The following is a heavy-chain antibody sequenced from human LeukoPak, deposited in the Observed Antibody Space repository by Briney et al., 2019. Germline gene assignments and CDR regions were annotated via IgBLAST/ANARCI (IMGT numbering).Heavy chain of an antibody. CDR2: IYYSGST. D-gene: IGHD2-2*01. J-gene: IGHJ4*02. CDR1: GGSISSYY. V-gene: IGHV4-59*01. CDR3: ARLLYCSSTSCSGPFDY. Sequence: SETLSLTCTVSGGSISSYYWSWIRQPPGKGLEWIGYIYYSGSTSYNPSLKSRVTISVDTSKNQFSLKLSSVTAADTAVYYCARLLYCSSTSCSGPFDYWGQGTLVTVSS.